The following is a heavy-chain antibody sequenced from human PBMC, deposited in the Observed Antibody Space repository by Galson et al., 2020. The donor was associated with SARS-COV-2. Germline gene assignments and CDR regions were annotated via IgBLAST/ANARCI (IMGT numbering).Heavy chain of an antibody. CDR3: VSMSRGGGFDP. CDR2: ISSDGNND. J-gene: IGHJ5*02. CDR1: RSTFTTYS. Sequence: GGSLRLSCAASRSTFTTYSMHWVRQAPGKGLEWLAVISSDGNNDFYAGSVKGRFIISRDNSKNTQYLQMNSLRPEDTAVYYCVSMSRGGGFDPWGQGTLVTVSS. V-gene: IGHV3-30-3*01. D-gene: IGHD3-10*01.